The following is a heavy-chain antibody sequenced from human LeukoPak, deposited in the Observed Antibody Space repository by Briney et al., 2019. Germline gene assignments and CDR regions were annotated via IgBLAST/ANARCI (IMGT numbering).Heavy chain of an antibody. CDR1: GFTFSNYW. V-gene: IGHV3-7*01. J-gene: IGHJ4*02. Sequence: GGSLRLSCAASGFTFSNYWMGWVRQAPGKRPEWVANMNIDGSEKYYADSVKGRFTISRDNARNSAYLQMNSLRVEDTAVYYCARDPVEWELLLDCWGQGTLVTVSS. CDR3: ARDPVEWELLLDC. CDR2: MNIDGSEK. D-gene: IGHD1-26*01.